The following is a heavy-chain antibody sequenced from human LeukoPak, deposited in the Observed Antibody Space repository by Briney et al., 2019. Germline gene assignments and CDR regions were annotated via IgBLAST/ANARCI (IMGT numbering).Heavy chain of an antibody. CDR3: PREEDRGSYYGSYPIDS. D-gene: IGHD1-26*01. J-gene: IGHJ4*02. Sequence: TSETLSLPCTVSGGSISSGDYYWSWIRQPPGEGLGWIAYISHSGGTYYNPSLKSRAPISLDTSRNQFSLKLSSVTAADTAVYYCPREEDRGSYYGSYPIDSWGKETLVTVP. CDR2: ISHSGGT. V-gene: IGHV4-30-4*01. CDR1: GGSISSGDYY.